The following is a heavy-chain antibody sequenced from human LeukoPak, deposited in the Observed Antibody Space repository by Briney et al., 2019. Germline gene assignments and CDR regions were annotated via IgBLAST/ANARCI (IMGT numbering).Heavy chain of an antibody. J-gene: IGHJ1*01. CDR3: AREVGCSGGSCYSDAYFQH. Sequence: GASVKVSCKASGGTFSSYAISWVRQAPGQGLEWMGGIIPIFGTANYAQKFQGRVTITADKSTSTAYMELSSLRSEDTAVYYCAREVGCSGGSCYSDAYFQHWGQGTLVTVSS. D-gene: IGHD2-15*01. CDR2: IIPIFGTA. V-gene: IGHV1-69*06. CDR1: GGTFSSYA.